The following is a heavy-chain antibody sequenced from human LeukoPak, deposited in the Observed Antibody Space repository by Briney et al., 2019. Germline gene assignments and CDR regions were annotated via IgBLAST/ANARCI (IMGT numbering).Heavy chain of an antibody. CDR2: LYTSGST. Sequence: SETLSLTCSVSGGSISSYYWSWIRQPAGKGLEWIVRLYTSGSTNYNPSLKSRVTMSVDTSKNQFSLKLSSVTAADTAVYYCARDGGVRAQYYFDYWGQGTLVTVSS. V-gene: IGHV4-4*07. CDR1: GGSISSYY. J-gene: IGHJ4*02. D-gene: IGHD1-26*01. CDR3: ARDGGVRAQYYFDY.